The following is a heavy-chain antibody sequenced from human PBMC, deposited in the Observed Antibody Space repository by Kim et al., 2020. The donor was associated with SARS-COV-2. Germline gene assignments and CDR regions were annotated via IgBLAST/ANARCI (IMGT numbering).Heavy chain of an antibody. V-gene: IGHV1-2*02. CDR3: AKENDFLSN. D-gene: IGHD3-3*01. J-gene: IGHJ4*02. CDR1: GYTFTDYY. CDR2: TNPKNGDT. Sequence: ASVKVSCKASGYTFTDYYIHWLRQAPGQGLEWMGWTNPKNGDTYYAEKFKGRITMTRDTSISTAYMELNRLTSDDTAVYYCAKENDFLSNWGQGTLVTVSS.